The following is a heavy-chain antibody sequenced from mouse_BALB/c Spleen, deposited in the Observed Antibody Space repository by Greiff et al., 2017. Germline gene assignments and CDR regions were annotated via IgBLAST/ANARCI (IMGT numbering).Heavy chain of an antibody. Sequence: QVQLQQSGAELVKPGASVKLSCKASGYTFTSYYMYWVKQRPGQGLEWIGEINPSNGGTNFNEKFKSKATLTVDKSSSTAYMQLSSLTSEDSAVYYCTRSGYRYAMDYWGQGTSVTVSS. CDR2: INPSNGGT. CDR1: GYTFTSYY. CDR3: TRSGYRYAMDY. V-gene: IGHV1S81*02. J-gene: IGHJ4*01. D-gene: IGHD2-14*01.